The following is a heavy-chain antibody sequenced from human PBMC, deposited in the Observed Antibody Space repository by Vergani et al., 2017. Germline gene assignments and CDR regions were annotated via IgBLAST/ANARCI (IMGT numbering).Heavy chain of an antibody. J-gene: IGHJ6*02. D-gene: IGHD3-3*01. CDR2: IIPIFGTA. V-gene: IGHV1-69*13. CDR1: GGTFSSYA. Sequence: QVQLVQSGAEVKKPGSSVKVSCKASGGTFSSYAISWVRQAPGQGLEWMGRIIPIFGTANYAQKVQGRVTITADESTSTAYMELSSLRSEDTAVYYCASRDITIFGVVIIRGYYYYGMDVWGQGTTVTVSS. CDR3: ASRDITIFGVVIIRGYYYYGMDV.